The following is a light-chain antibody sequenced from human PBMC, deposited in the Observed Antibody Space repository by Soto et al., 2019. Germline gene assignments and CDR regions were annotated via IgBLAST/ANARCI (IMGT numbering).Light chain of an antibody. Sequence: DIQMTQSPSTLSASVGDRVTICCRASQSISSWLAWYQQKPGKAPKLLIYNASILESGLPSRFSGSGSATEFPLTISSLPPEDFAYYYYQHYESFPLTFGGGTKVEIK. J-gene: IGKJ4*01. CDR2: NAS. CDR3: QHYESFPLT. V-gene: IGKV1-5*03. CDR1: QSISSW.